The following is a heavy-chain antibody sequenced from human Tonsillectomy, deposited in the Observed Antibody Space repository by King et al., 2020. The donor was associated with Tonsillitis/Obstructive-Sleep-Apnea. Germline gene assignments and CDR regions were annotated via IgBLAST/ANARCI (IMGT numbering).Heavy chain of an antibody. V-gene: IGHV3-23*04. Sequence: VQLVESGGGLVQPGGSLRLSCAASGFTFSSYAMSWVRQAPGKGLEWVSVISGSGGSTYYADSVEGRLTISRDNSKNTLYLQMNSLGAEDTAVYYCAKVLGYCSSTSCYKPLDYWGQGTLVTVSS. D-gene: IGHD2-2*01. CDR2: ISGSGGST. CDR3: AKVLGYCSSTSCYKPLDY. CDR1: GFTFSSYA. J-gene: IGHJ4*02.